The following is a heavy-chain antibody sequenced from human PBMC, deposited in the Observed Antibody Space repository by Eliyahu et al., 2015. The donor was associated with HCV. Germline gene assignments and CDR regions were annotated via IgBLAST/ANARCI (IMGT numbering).Heavy chain of an antibody. Sequence: QVQLVESGGGVVQPGRSLRLSCAASGFXFSSYGXHWVRQAPGKGVEWVAVIWYDGSNKYYADSVKGRFTISRDNSKNTLYLQMNSLRAEDTAVYYCAREDSSAMGYYGMDVWGQGTTVTVSS. J-gene: IGHJ6*02. D-gene: IGHD6-25*01. V-gene: IGHV3-33*01. CDR2: IWYDGSNK. CDR3: AREDSSAMGYYGMDV. CDR1: GFXFSSYG.